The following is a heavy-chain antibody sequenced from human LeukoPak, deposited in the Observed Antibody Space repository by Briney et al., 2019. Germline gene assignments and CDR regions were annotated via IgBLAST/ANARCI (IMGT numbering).Heavy chain of an antibody. CDR1: GGSISSYY. D-gene: IGHD3-22*01. J-gene: IGHJ3*02. CDR3: ARERVVIGAFDI. V-gene: IGHV4-59*01. Sequence: PSETLSPTCTVSGGSISSYYWSWIRRPPGKGLEWIGYIYYSGSTNYNPSLKSRVTISVDTSKNQFSLKLSSVTAADTAVYYCARERVVIGAFDIWGQGTMVTVSS. CDR2: IYYSGST.